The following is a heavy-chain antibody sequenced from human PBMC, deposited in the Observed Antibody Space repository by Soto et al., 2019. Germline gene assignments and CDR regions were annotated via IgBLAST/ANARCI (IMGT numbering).Heavy chain of an antibody. J-gene: IGHJ5*02. CDR1: GYTFTSYG. V-gene: IGHV1-18*01. CDR3: ARVVGALGHWFDP. Sequence: QVQLVQSGGEVKKPGASVKVSCKASGYTFTSYGISWVRQAPGQGLEWMGRISAYNGNTNYAQKLQGRVTMTTDTSTXXXXXXXRSLRSDDTAVYYCARVVGALGHWFDPWGQGTLVTVSS. CDR2: ISAYNGNT. D-gene: IGHD1-26*01.